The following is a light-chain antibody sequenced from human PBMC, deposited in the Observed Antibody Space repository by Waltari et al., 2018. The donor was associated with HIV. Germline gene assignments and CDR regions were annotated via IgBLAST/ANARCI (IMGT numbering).Light chain of an antibody. V-gene: IGLV3-21*04. J-gene: IGLJ3*02. CDR2: YND. CDR1: NIEDKT. Sequence: YVLTQPPSVSVAPGEAARISCGGNNIEDKTVHWYQQKPGQAPVLVIYYNDDRPSGIPERFSGSNSQNTATLTSSRGEAGDEADYYCQVWDDIIGPYVVFGGGTKLTVL. CDR3: QVWDDIIGPYVV.